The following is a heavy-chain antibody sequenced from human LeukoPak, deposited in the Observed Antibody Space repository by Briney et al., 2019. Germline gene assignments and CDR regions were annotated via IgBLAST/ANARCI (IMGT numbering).Heavy chain of an antibody. Sequence: GGSLRLSCAAAGFTLSSYAMSWVRQAPGKGLEWVSAISGSGGSTYYADSVKGRFTISRDNSKNTLYLQMNSLRAEDTAVYYCAKEDSSGYLSYYYGMDVWGQGTTVTVSS. CDR2: ISGSGGST. J-gene: IGHJ6*02. D-gene: IGHD3-22*01. CDR1: GFTLSSYA. CDR3: AKEDSSGYLSYYYGMDV. V-gene: IGHV3-23*01.